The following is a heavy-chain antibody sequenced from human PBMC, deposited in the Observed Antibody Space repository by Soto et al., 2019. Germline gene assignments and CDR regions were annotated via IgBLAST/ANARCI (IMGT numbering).Heavy chain of an antibody. CDR1: GFTFDDYA. CDR3: AKGPYYSLDY. D-gene: IGHD1-26*01. V-gene: IGHV3-30*18. J-gene: IGHJ4*02. CDR2: ISYDGSNK. Sequence: VQLVESGGGLVQPGMSLRLCCAASGFTFDDYAMHWVRQAPGKGLEWVAVISYDGSNKYYADSVKGRFTISRDNSKNTLYLQMNSLRAEDTAVYYCAKGPYYSLDYWGQGTLVTVSS.